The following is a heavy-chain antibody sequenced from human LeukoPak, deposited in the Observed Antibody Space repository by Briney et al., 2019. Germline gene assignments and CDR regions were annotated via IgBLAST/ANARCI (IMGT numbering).Heavy chain of an antibody. V-gene: IGHV1-8*01. CDR2: MNPNSGNT. D-gene: IGHD3-3*01. J-gene: IGHJ6*02. CDR3: ARGLGDFWSGYPYYYYYGMDV. CDR1: GYTFTSYD. Sequence: ASVKVSCKASGYTFTSYDINWVRQATGQGLEWMGWMNPNSGNTGYAQKFQGRVTMTRNTSISTAYMELSSLRSEDTAVYYCARGLGDFWSGYPYYYYYGMDVWDQGTTVTVSS.